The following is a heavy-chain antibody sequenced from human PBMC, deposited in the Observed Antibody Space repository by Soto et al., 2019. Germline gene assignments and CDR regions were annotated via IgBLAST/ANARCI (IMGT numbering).Heavy chain of an antibody. CDR3: AREQNPPPYDSSRGGAFDI. J-gene: IGHJ3*02. CDR2: IYYSGST. D-gene: IGHD3-22*01. Sequence: SETLSLTCTVSGGSISSYYWSWIRQPPGKGLEWIGYIYYSGSTNYNPSLKSRVTISVDTSKNQFSLKLSSVTAAETAVYYFAREQNPPPYDSSRGGAFDIWGQGTMVTVSS. CDR1: GGSISSYY. V-gene: IGHV4-59*01.